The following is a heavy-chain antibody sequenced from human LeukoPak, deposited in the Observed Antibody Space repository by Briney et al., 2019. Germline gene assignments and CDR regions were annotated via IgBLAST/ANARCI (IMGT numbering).Heavy chain of an antibody. Sequence: GGSLRLSCTRSGFTFSNYWMRWVRQAPGKALEWVVNINQDGSDKYFVDSVKGRFTISRDNAKNSLYLQMNSLRAEDTAVYYCARESAYDSSGWRYYYYYYGIDVWGQWTTVTVSS. V-gene: IGHV3-7*01. D-gene: IGHD3-22*01. CDR1: GFTFSNYW. J-gene: IGHJ6*02. CDR3: ARESAYDSSGWRYYYYYYGIDV. CDR2: INQDGSDK.